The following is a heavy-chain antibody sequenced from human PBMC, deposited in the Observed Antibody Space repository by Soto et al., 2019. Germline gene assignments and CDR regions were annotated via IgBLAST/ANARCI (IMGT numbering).Heavy chain of an antibody. D-gene: IGHD2-21*02. J-gene: IGHJ4*02. CDR3: AKDDFTDRGDDYFDY. CDR1: GFSFTNFA. Sequence: PGGSLRLSCAASGFSFTNFAMSWVRQAPGKGLEWVAGIGASGDITWYADSVKGRLSISRDISKNTLYLQLNSLRFEDTAVYYCAKDDFTDRGDDYFDYWGPGTLVTVSS. CDR2: IGASGDIT. V-gene: IGHV3-23*01.